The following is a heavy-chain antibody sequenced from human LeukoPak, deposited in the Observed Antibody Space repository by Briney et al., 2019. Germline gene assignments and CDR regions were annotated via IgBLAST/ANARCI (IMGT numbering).Heavy chain of an antibody. V-gene: IGHV1-2*02. Sequence: GASVKVSCKASGYTFTGYYMHWVRQAPGQGLEWMGWINPNSGGTNYAQKFQGRVTMTRDTSISTAYMELSRLRSDDTAVYYCAGERYCSGGSCSSRGFDYWGQGTLVTVSS. CDR1: GYTFTGYY. CDR3: AGERYCSGGSCSSRGFDY. J-gene: IGHJ4*02. CDR2: INPNSGGT. D-gene: IGHD2-15*01.